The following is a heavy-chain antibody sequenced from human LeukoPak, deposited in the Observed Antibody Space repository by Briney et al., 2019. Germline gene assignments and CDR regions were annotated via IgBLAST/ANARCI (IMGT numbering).Heavy chain of an antibody. V-gene: IGHV3-23*01. Sequence: TGGSLRLSCAASGFTFSSYAMSWVRQVPGKGLGWVSAISGSGGSTYYAHSVKGRFTISRDNSRNTLYIQMNSLRAEDTAVYYCAKDSSASYYGCLDSWGQGTLVAVSS. CDR2: ISGSGGST. D-gene: IGHD3-22*01. J-gene: IGHJ4*02. CDR1: GFTFSSYA. CDR3: AKDSSASYYGCLDS.